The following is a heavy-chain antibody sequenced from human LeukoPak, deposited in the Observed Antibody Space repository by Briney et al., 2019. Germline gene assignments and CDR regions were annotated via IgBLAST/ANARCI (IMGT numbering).Heavy chain of an antibody. CDR3: ARDRDGYNFRFDY. D-gene: IGHD5-24*01. CDR2: IYTSGST. V-gene: IGHV4-61*02. Sequence: SQTLSLTCTVSGGSISSGSYYWSWIRQPAGKGLEWIGRIYTSGSTNYNPSLKSRVTISLDTSKNQFSLRLNSVTAADTAVYYCARDRDGYNFRFDYWGQGTLVTVSS. CDR1: GGSISSGSYY. J-gene: IGHJ4*02.